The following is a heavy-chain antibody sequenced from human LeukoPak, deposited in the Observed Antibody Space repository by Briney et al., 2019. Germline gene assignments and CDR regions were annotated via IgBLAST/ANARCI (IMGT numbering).Heavy chain of an antibody. Sequence: SETLSLTCAVSGGSISSGDYPWSWIRQPPGKGLEWIGYIFHTGHTSYNPSLKSRVTISVDMSKNQLSLKLSSVTAADTAVYYCARGFYGSGSQFDYWGQGTLVTVSS. CDR3: ARGFYGSGSQFDY. J-gene: IGHJ4*02. D-gene: IGHD3-10*01. CDR2: IFHTGHT. CDR1: GGSISSGDYP. V-gene: IGHV4-30-2*01.